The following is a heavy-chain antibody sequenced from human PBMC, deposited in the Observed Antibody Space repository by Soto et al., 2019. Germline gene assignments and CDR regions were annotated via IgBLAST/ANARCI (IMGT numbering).Heavy chain of an antibody. CDR3: VKGNQLLRYYFEF. D-gene: IGHD2-15*01. Sequence: LSLTCTVSGCSFNSGGYYLSWIRQHPGKGLEWLGYIDHSGYTFYNPSLQSRIILSMDTSKNQFSLKLSSATAADTAKYYCVKGNQLLRYYFEFWGPGTLVTVSS. CDR2: IDHSGYT. CDR1: GCSFNSGGYY. V-gene: IGHV4-31*03. J-gene: IGHJ4*01.